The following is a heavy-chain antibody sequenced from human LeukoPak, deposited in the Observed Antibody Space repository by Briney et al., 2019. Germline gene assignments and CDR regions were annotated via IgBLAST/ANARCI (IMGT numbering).Heavy chain of an antibody. D-gene: IGHD5-24*01. CDR1: GFTFSSYW. J-gene: IGHJ4*02. CDR2: ISGSGGST. Sequence: PGGSLRLSCAASGFTFSSYWMSWVRQAPGKGLEWVSVISGSGGSTYYADSLKGRFTISRDNSKNTLDLQMNSLTAEDTAIYYCAKARGVATNYGALDYWGQGTLVTVSS. V-gene: IGHV3-23*01. CDR3: AKARGVATNYGALDY.